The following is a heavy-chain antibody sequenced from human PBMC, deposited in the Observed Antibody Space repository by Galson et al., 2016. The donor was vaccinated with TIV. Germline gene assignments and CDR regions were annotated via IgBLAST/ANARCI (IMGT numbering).Heavy chain of an antibody. CDR2: IYYSGSA. D-gene: IGHD2-2*01. Sequence: SETLSLTCTVSGGSISSTSYYWGWIRQPPGKGLEWIGHIYYSGSAYYNPSLKSRVTISVDTSKNQFSLKLSSVTAADTAVYYCATYCSSTTCLFDPWGQGTLVTVSS. V-gene: IGHV4-39*01. CDR1: GGSISSTSYY. J-gene: IGHJ5*02. CDR3: ATYCSSTTCLFDP.